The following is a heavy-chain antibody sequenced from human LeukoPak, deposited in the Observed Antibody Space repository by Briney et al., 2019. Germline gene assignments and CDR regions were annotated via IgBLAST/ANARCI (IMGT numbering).Heavy chain of an antibody. J-gene: IGHJ6*03. V-gene: IGHV3-23*01. CDR2: ISGSGGST. D-gene: IGHD6-13*01. Sequence: GGSLRLSCAASGFTFSSYAMSWVRQAPGKGLEWVSAISGSGGSTYYADSVKGRFTISRDNSKNTLYLQINSLRAEDTAVYYCAKKPAAGTRYYYYYMDVWGKGTTVTVSS. CDR1: GFTFSSYA. CDR3: AKKPAAGTRYYYYYMDV.